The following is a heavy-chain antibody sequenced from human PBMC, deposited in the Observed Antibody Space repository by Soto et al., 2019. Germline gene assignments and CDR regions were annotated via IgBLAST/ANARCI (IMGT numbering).Heavy chain of an antibody. Sequence: SVKVSCKPSGGTFSSYAISWVRQAPGQGLEWMGGIIPIFGTANYAQKFQGRVTITADKSTSTAYMELSSLRSEDTAVYYCARDRAVRAFSGMDVWGQGTTVTVSS. D-gene: IGHD3-10*01. V-gene: IGHV1-69*06. CDR1: GGTFSSYA. CDR3: ARDRAVRAFSGMDV. J-gene: IGHJ6*02. CDR2: IIPIFGTA.